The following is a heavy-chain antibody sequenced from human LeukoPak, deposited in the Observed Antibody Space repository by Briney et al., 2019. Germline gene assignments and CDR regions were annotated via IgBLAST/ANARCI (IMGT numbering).Heavy chain of an antibody. J-gene: IGHJ3*02. V-gene: IGHV3-21*01. CDR3: AREEGATPSDAFDI. CDR2: ISSSSSYK. D-gene: IGHD1-26*01. CDR1: GFTFTSYA. Sequence: PGGSLRLSCAASGFTFTSYAMNWVRQAPGKGLEWVSSISSSSSYKFYAKSVKGRFTISRDNAKNSLYLQMNSLRAEDTAVYYCAREEGATPSDAFDIWGQGTMVTVSS.